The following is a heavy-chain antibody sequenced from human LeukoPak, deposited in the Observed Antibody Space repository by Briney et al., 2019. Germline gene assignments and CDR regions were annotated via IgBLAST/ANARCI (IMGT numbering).Heavy chain of an antibody. Sequence: GSLRLSCAASGFTFSDYYMSWIRQPPGKGLEWIGEINHNGSTNYNPSLKSRVTISIDTSKNQFSLKLSSVTAADTTVYYCARHGVTIFGVVTTPMDVWGKGTTVTVSS. CDR2: INHNGST. CDR3: ARHGVTIFGVVTTPMDV. CDR1: GFTFSDYY. J-gene: IGHJ6*03. D-gene: IGHD3-3*01. V-gene: IGHV4-34*01.